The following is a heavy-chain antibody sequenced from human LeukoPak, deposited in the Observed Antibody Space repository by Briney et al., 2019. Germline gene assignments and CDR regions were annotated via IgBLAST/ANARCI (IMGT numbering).Heavy chain of an antibody. Sequence: GGSLRLSCAASVFTFSTYAMHWVRQAPGKGLEWVAFIQDDGSNKYYADSVKGRFTISRDNSKNTLHLQMNSLRAEDTAVYYCAKNIDIDANWFDPWGQGTLVTVSS. V-gene: IGHV3-30*02. D-gene: IGHD2/OR15-2a*01. CDR1: VFTFSTYA. CDR3: AKNIDIDANWFDP. CDR2: IQDDGSNK. J-gene: IGHJ5*02.